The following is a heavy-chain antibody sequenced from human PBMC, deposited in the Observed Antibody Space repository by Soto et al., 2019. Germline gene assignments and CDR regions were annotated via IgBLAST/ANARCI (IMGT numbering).Heavy chain of an antibody. Sequence: GGSLRLSCAASGFTFSSYAMHWVRQAPGKGLEWVAVISYDGSNKYYADSVKGRFTISRDNSKNTLYLQMNSLRAEGTAVYYCAGVGGIVVAQLAYYYYGMDVWGQGTTVTVSS. CDR2: ISYDGSNK. CDR1: GFTFSSYA. CDR3: AGVGGIVVAQLAYYYYGMDV. D-gene: IGHD3-22*01. V-gene: IGHV3-30-3*01. J-gene: IGHJ6*02.